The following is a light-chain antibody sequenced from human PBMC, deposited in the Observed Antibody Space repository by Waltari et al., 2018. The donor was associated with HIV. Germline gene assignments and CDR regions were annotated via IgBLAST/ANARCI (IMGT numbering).Light chain of an antibody. CDR2: LNSDGRH. V-gene: IGLV4-69*01. Sequence: QVVLTQPPSASASLGASVTLTCTLSRAHINSVIARHQQQPPQGPRFLMKLNSDGRHSKGDGIPDRFSGSSSGAERYLTISSLQSEDEADYFCQTWGTGIQVFGGGTRLTVL. J-gene: IGLJ2*01. CDR3: QTWGTGIQV. CDR1: RAHINSV.